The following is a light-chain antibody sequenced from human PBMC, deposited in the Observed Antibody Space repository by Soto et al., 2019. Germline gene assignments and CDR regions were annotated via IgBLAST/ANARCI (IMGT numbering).Light chain of an antibody. CDR3: QQRSRWPWT. CDR1: QSVSRN. CDR2: DAS. V-gene: IGKV3-11*01. Sequence: EIVMTQAPATLAVSAGERATLSCRASQSVSRNLAWYQHKPGQAPRLLIYDASTRATGTPARISGSGSGTDFTLTISSLEPEDFAVYYCQQRSRWPWTFGQGTKVDI. J-gene: IGKJ1*01.